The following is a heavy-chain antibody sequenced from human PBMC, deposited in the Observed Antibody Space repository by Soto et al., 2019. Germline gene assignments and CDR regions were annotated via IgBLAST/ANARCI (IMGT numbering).Heavy chain of an antibody. V-gene: IGHV4-59*01. D-gene: IGHD5-12*01. Sequence: SETLSLTFSVPGASITNYYWSWIRQPPWKGLEWIGYVYYTGSTSNKYNPSLQSRVAMSVDSSKNQFSLKLTSMTAAGTAIYYCAKYRRKDAEGYRLDFWAPGTLVTVSS. CDR1: GASITNYY. J-gene: IGHJ4*02. CDR3: AKYRRKDAEGYRLDF. CDR2: VYYTGSTSN.